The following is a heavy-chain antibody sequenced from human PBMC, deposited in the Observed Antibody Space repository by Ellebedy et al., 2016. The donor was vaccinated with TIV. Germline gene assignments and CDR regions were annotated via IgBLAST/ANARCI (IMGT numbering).Heavy chain of an antibody. CDR3: ARVGDYPFVCDF. CDR2: ISHSGST. CDR1: GGYLRTYY. J-gene: IGHJ4*02. D-gene: IGHD3-16*01. V-gene: IGHV4-59*01. Sequence: SETLSLXCNVSGGYLRTYYWSWIRQSPGKGLEWIGYISHSGSTTYNPSLKSRVTISIDTSKSQFSLKLRSVTAADTAVYYCARVGDYPFVCDFWGQGTLVTVSS.